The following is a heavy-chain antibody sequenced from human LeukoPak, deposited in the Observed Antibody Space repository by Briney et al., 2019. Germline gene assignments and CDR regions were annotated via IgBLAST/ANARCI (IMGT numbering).Heavy chain of an antibody. D-gene: IGHD2-2*01. CDR1: GYTFTSYA. CDR2: ISGSGGST. V-gene: IGHV3-23*01. CDR3: AKDLDWGYCSSTSCYGLDY. J-gene: IGHJ4*02. Sequence: SCKASGYTFTSYAMSWVRQAPGKGLEWVSAISGSGGSTYYADSVKGRFTISRDNSKNTLYLQMNSLRAEDTAVYYCAKDLDWGYCSSTSCYGLDYWGQGTLVTVSS.